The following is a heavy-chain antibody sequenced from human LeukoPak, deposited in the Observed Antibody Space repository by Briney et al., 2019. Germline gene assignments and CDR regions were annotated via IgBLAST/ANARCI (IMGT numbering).Heavy chain of an antibody. V-gene: IGHV1-18*01. J-gene: IGHJ4*02. CDR3: ARTSSGWQFDY. CDR2: ISAYNDNT. CDR1: GYIFSSYG. D-gene: IGHD6-19*01. Sequence: ASVKVPCKASGYIFSSYGISWVRQAPGQGLEWMGWISAYNDNTNHAQKFQGRVTMTTETSTSTVYMELRSLRSDDTAVYYCARTSSGWQFDYWGQGTLVTVSS.